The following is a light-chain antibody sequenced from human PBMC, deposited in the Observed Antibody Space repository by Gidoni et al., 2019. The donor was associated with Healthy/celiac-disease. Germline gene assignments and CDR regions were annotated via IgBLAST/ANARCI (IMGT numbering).Light chain of an antibody. Sequence: DIQMTKSPSSLSASVGDRVTITCRASQSISSYLNWYQQKPGKAPKLLIYAASSLQSGVPSRFSVSGSVTDVTLTISSLQPEDFATYYCQQSYSTPGTFGQGTKVEIK. CDR3: QQSYSTPGT. CDR1: QSISSY. V-gene: IGKV1-39*01. J-gene: IGKJ1*01. CDR2: AAS.